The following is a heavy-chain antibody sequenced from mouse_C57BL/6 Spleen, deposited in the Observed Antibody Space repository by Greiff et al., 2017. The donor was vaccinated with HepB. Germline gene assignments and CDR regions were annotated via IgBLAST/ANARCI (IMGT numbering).Heavy chain of an antibody. CDR3: ARSDDYEAY. Sequence: VQLQESGAELVKPGASVKLSCKASGYTFTSYWMHWVKQRPGQGLAWIGMIHPNSGSTNYNEKFKSKATLTVDKSSSTAYMQLSSLTSEDSAVYYCARSDDYEAYWGQGTLVTVSA. D-gene: IGHD2-4*01. J-gene: IGHJ3*01. CDR2: IHPNSGST. CDR1: GYTFTSYW. V-gene: IGHV1-64*01.